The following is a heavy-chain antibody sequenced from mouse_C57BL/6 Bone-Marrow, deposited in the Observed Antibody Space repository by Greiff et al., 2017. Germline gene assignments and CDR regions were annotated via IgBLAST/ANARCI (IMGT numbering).Heavy chain of an antibody. CDR1: GYTFTSYG. D-gene: IGHD2-5*01. Sequence: VLLVESGAELARPGASVKLSCTASGYTFTSYGISWVKQRTGQGLEWIGEIYPRSGNTYYNEKFKGKATLTADKSSSTAYLGLRSLTSEDSAVYFCARGYSNCLAWFADWGQGTLVTVSA. CDR3: ARGYSNCLAWFAD. CDR2: IYPRSGNT. J-gene: IGHJ3*01. V-gene: IGHV1-81*01.